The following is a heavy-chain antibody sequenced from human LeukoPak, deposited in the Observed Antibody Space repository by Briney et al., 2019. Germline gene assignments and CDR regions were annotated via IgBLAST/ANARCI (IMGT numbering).Heavy chain of an antibody. Sequence: GGSLRLSCAASGFTFSSYWMSWVRQAPGKGLEWVANIKQDGSEKYYVDSVKGRFTISRDNAKNSLYLQMNSLRAEDTAVYYCARDHGPGATRAFDPWGQGTLVTVSS. CDR2: IKQDGSEK. CDR1: GFTFSSYW. D-gene: IGHD1-26*01. CDR3: ARDHGPGATRAFDP. V-gene: IGHV3-7*01. J-gene: IGHJ5*01.